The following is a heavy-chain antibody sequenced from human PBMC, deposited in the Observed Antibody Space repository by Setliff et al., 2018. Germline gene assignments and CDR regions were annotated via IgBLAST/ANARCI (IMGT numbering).Heavy chain of an antibody. D-gene: IGHD3-10*01. CDR1: GGSISSQD. CDR3: AKNGFGVVALGVNNWFDP. CDR2: VYSSGIT. Sequence: PSETLSLTCTVSGGSISSQDWSWIRQPPGKGLEWIGYVYSSGITNYNPSLKSRVTMSVDTSKNQFSLKLSSVTAADTAVYYCAKNGFGVVALGVNNWFDPWGQGTLVTVSS. V-gene: IGHV4-59*11. J-gene: IGHJ5*02.